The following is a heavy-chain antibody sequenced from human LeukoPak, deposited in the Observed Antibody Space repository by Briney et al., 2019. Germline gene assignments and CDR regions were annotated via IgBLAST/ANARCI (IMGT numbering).Heavy chain of an antibody. V-gene: IGHV3-23*01. J-gene: IGHJ4*02. CDR3: AKTQGFFDH. CDR2: ISDGGDTT. CDR1: GFTFSNNG. Sequence: GESLRLSCAASGFTFSNNGMTWVRQAPGKGMEWVTGISDGGDTTYDAGSVKGRFTVSRDNSKNILYLQMNSLRAEDTAIYYCAKTQGFFDHWGQGPLVTVSS.